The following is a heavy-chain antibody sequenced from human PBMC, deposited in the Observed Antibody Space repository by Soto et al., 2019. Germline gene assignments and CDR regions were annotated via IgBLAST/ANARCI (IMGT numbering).Heavy chain of an antibody. CDR2: IYYSGST. Sequence: PSETLSLTCTVSGGSVSSGSYYWSWIRQPPGKGLEWIGYIYYSGSTNYNPSLKSRVTISVDTSKNQFSLKLSSVTAADTAVYYCAGILRYFDWCRMDFWGQGTTVTVSS. D-gene: IGHD3-9*01. V-gene: IGHV4-61*01. CDR1: GGSVSSGSYY. J-gene: IGHJ6*02. CDR3: AGILRYFDWCRMDF.